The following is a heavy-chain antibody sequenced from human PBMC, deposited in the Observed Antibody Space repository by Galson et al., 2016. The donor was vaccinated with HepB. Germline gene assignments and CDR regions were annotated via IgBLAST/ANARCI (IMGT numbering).Heavy chain of an antibody. CDR2: VWHDGNNQ. J-gene: IGHJ4*02. CDR3: ARAYDNSGYYPPFDF. CDR1: GFRFSGIW. V-gene: IGHV3-33*08. D-gene: IGHD3-22*01. Sequence: SLRLSCAASGFRFSGIWMAWVRQRPGKGLEWMATVWHDGNNQYYADSVQGRFTISRDNSKDTVYLQMNRLRAEDTAVYFCARAYDNSGYYPPFDFRGQGTLVTVSS.